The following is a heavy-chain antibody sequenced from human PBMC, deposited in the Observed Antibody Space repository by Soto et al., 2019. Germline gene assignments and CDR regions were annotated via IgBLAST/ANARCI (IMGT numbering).Heavy chain of an antibody. D-gene: IGHD1-26*01. CDR3: ARDLSSGSYYFDY. Sequence: QVQLVQSGAEVKKPGASVKVSCKASGYTFTGYYMHWVRQAPGQGLEWMGWINPNSGGTNYAQKCQGRVTMTRDTSISTAYMELSRLRSDDTAVYYCARDLSSGSYYFDYWGQGTLVTVSS. V-gene: IGHV1-2*02. CDR2: INPNSGGT. J-gene: IGHJ4*02. CDR1: GYTFTGYY.